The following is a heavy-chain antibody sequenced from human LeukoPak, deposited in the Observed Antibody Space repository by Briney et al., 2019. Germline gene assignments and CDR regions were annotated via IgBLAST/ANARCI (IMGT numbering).Heavy chain of an antibody. D-gene: IGHD4-23*01. CDR1: GFTFSSYW. CDR2: IKSDGSNT. CDR3: TRVGDYGGNWAWHFDL. J-gene: IGHJ2*01. Sequence: GGSLRLSCAASGFTFSSYWMHWVRQAPGKGLVWVSRIKSDGSNTNYAGSVKGRFTISRDNAKNTLYLQMNSLRAEDTAVYYCTRVGDYGGNWAWHFDLWGRGTLVTVSS. V-gene: IGHV3-74*01.